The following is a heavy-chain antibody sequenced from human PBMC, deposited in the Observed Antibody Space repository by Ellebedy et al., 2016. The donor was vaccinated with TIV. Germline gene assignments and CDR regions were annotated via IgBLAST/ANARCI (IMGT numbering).Heavy chain of an antibody. CDR3: ARGADGYGNFDY. CDR2: ISGTDGTT. J-gene: IGHJ4*02. V-gene: IGHV3-23*01. D-gene: IGHD5-24*01. CDR1: GFTFSSYA. Sequence: GGSLRLXXAASGFTFSSYALSWVRQAPGKGLEWVSVISGTDGTTYYADSVKGRFTISRDNFKNTLYLQMNSLRVEDTGVYYCARGADGYGNFDYWGQGILVTVSS.